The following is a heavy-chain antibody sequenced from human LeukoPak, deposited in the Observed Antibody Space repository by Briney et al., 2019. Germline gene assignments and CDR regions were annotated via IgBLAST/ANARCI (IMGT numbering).Heavy chain of an antibody. Sequence: GESLKISCEGSGYSFASYWIGWVRQMPGKGLEWMGIIYPGDSDTRYSPSFQGQVTISADKSIATAYLQWSSLKASDTAMYYCARRGWVEMATMAFDYWGQGTLVTVSS. CDR1: GYSFASYW. CDR2: IYPGDSDT. CDR3: ARRGWVEMATMAFDY. J-gene: IGHJ4*02. D-gene: IGHD5-24*01. V-gene: IGHV5-51*01.